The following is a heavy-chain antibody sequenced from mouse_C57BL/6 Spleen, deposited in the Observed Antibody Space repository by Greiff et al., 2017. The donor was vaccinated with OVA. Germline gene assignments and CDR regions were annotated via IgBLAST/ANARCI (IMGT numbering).Heavy chain of an antibody. J-gene: IGHJ3*01. V-gene: IGHV14-1*01. CDR1: GFNIKDYY. CDR3: TTGGGAVRSWFAY. Sequence: VQLQQSGAELVRPGASVKLSCTASGFNIKDYYMHWVKQRPEQGLEWIGRIDPEDGDTEYAPKFQGKATMTADTSSNTAYLQLSSLTSEDTAVYYCTTGGGAVRSWFAYWGQGTLVTVSA. D-gene: IGHD2-14*01. CDR2: IDPEDGDT.